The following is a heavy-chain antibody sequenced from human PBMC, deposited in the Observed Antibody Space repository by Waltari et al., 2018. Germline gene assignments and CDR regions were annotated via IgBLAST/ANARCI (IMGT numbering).Heavy chain of an antibody. CDR3: ASRSGYHYYYGMDV. V-gene: IGHV4-38-2*01. CDR1: GYSISSGYY. CDR2: IYHSGST. D-gene: IGHD3-22*01. J-gene: IGHJ6*02. Sequence: QVQLQESGPGLVKPSETLSLTCAVSGYSISSGYYWGWIRQPPGKGLEWIGSIYHSGSTYYNPSLKSRVTISVDTSKNQFSLKLSSVTAADTTVYYCASRSGYHYYYGMDVWGQGTTVTVSS.